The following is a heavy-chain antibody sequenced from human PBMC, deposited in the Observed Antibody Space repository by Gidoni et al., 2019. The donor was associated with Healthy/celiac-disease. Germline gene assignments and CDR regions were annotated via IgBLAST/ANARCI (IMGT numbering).Heavy chain of an antibody. J-gene: IGHJ4*02. D-gene: IGHD5-12*01. V-gene: IGHV1-69*01. CDR2: IIPIFGTA. CDR1: GGTFSSYA. Sequence: GGTFSSYAISWVRQAPGQGLEWMGGIIPIFGTANYAQKFQGRVTITADESTSTAYMELSSLRSEDTAVYYCAREGGGGYSGYDKFFDYWGQGTLVTVSS. CDR3: AREGGGGYSGYDKFFDY.